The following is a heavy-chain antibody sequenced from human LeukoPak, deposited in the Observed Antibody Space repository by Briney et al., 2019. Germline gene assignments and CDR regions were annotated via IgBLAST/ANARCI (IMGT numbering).Heavy chain of an antibody. CDR1: GYTFTSYG. V-gene: IGHV1-18*01. D-gene: IGHD6-19*01. Sequence: AASVKVSCKASGYTFTSYGISWVRQAPGQGLEWMGWISAYNGNTNYAQKLQGRVTMATDTSTSTAYMELRSLRSDDTAVYYCAVADSAWFDPWGQGTLVTVSS. CDR3: AVADSAWFDP. J-gene: IGHJ5*02. CDR2: ISAYNGNT.